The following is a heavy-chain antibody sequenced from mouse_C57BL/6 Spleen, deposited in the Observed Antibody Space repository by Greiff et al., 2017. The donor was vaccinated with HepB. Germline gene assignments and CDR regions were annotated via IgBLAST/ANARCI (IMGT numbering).Heavy chain of an antibody. CDR1: GYTFTSYG. J-gene: IGHJ2*01. D-gene: IGHD2-3*01. CDR2: IYPRSGNT. CDR3: AREGWLLPLDY. Sequence: QVHVKQSGAELARPGASVKLSCKASGYTFTSYGISWVKQRTGQGLEWIGEIYPRSGNTYYNEKFKGKATLTADKSSSTAYMELRSLTSEDSAVYFCAREGWLLPLDYWGQGTTLTVSS. V-gene: IGHV1-81*01.